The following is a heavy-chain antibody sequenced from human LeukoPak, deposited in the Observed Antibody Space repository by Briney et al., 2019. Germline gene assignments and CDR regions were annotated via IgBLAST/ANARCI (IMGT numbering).Heavy chain of an antibody. CDR2: VYTSGTT. CDR3: ARLYCGGDCYPDY. D-gene: IGHD2-21*02. J-gene: IGHJ4*02. CDR1: GGSLTNYF. Sequence: SETLSLTCTVSGGSLTNYFCSWIRLPAGKGLEWIGRVYTSGTTNSNPSLKSRVTISVDTSKNQFSLKLSSVTAADTAVYYCARLYCGGDCYPDYWGQGTLVTVSS. V-gene: IGHV4-4*07.